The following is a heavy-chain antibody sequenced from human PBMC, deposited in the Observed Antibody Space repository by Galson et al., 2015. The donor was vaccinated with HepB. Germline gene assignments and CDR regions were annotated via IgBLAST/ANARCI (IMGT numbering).Heavy chain of an antibody. CDR3: ARDRGDYGSGSYYDY. J-gene: IGHJ4*02. CDR2: IYYSGST. V-gene: IGHV4-59*01. D-gene: IGHD3-10*01. Sequence: QVQLQESGPGLVKPSETLSLTCTVSGGSISSYYWSWIRQPPGKGLEWIGYIYYSGSTNYNPSLKSRVTISVDTSKNQFSLKLSSVTAADTAVYYCARDRGDYGSGSYYDYWGQGTLVTVSS. CDR1: GGSISSYY.